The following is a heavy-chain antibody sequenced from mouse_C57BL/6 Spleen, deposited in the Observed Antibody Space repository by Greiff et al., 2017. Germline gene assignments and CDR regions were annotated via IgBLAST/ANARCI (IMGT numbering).Heavy chain of an antibody. CDR2: IDPSDSYT. Sequence: VQLQQPGAELVKPGASVKLSCKASGYTFTSYWMQWVKQRPGQGLEWIGEIDPSDSYTNYNQKFKGKATMTVDTSSSTAYMQLSSLTSEDSAVYYCARSDGYYAWFADWREGTLVTVSA. CDR3: ARSDGYYAWFAD. D-gene: IGHD2-3*01. J-gene: IGHJ3*01. V-gene: IGHV1-50*01. CDR1: GYTFTSYW.